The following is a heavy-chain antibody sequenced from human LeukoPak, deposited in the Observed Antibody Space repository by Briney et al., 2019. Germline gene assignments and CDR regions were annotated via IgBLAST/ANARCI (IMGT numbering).Heavy chain of an antibody. V-gene: IGHV3-23*01. D-gene: IGHD1-26*01. CDR1: GFTFSSYA. J-gene: IGHJ6*02. CDR2: ISGSGST. Sequence: GGSLRLSCAASGFTFSSYAMTWVRQAPGKGLEWVAAISGSGSTSYADSVKGRFTISRDNSKDTLSLQMNSLRAEDTAVYYCARAWADHYYYYYGMDVWGQGTTVTVSS. CDR3: ARAWADHYYYYYGMDV.